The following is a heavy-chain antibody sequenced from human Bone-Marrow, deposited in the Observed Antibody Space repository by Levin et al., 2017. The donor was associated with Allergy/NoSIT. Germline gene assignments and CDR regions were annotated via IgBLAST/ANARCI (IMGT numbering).Heavy chain of an antibody. CDR2: INPSDSYT. D-gene: IGHD3-10*01. V-gene: IGHV5-10-1*01. CDR3: ARRKKVGSGSYSQYWYFDL. CDR1: GYSFTSHW. J-gene: IGHJ2*01. Sequence: GESLKISCKGSGYSFTSHWISWVRQMPGKGLEWMGRINPSDSYTNYSPSFRGHVTISVDKSISTTYLHWSSLKASDTAMYYCARRKKVGSGSYSQYWYFDLWGRGTLVTVSS.